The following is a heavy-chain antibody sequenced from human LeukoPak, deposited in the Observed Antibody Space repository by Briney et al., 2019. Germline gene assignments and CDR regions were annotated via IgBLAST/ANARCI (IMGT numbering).Heavy chain of an antibody. V-gene: IGHV3-7*01. CDR3: AAWTDRGYSY. CDR1: GFTFSRSW. D-gene: IGHD5-12*01. Sequence: GGSLRLSCTASGFTFSRSWMNWIRQAPRKGLEWVANINPDGDGMRFVDSVKGRFTMSRDNAQSSLHLQMNSLRVEDTAFYYCAAWTDRGYSYWGQGVLVTVSS. J-gene: IGHJ4*02. CDR2: INPDGDGM.